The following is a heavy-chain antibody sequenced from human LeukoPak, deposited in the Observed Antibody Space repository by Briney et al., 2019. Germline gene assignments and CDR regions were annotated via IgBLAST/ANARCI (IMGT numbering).Heavy chain of an antibody. V-gene: IGHV1-3*01. Sequence: AASVKVSCKASGYTFTSYAMHWVRQAPGQRLEWMGWINAGNGNTKYSQKFQGRVTITRDTSASTAYMELSSLRSEDTAVYYCARDHNCYGSGSYWVWFDPWGQGTLVTVSS. J-gene: IGHJ5*02. CDR2: INAGNGNT. CDR1: GYTFTSYA. CDR3: ARDHNCYGSGSYWVWFDP. D-gene: IGHD3-10*01.